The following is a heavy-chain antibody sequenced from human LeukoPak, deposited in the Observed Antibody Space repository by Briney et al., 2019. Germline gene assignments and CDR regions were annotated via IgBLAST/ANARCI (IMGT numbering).Heavy chain of an antibody. CDR3: ARDLPLDYYDSSGIDY. CDR2: ISSSGSTI. V-gene: IGHV3-11*04. Sequence: NPGGSLRLSCAASGFTFSDYYMSWIRQAPGKGLEWVSYISSSGSTIYYADSVKGRFTISRDNAKNSLYLQMNSLRAEDTAVYYCARDLPLDYYDSSGIDYWGQGTLVTVSS. J-gene: IGHJ4*02. CDR1: GFTFSDYY. D-gene: IGHD3-22*01.